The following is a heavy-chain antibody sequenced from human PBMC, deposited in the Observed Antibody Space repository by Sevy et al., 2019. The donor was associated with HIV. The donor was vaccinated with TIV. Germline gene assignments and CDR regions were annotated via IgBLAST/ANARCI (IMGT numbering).Heavy chain of an antibody. CDR3: TGLNFDN. D-gene: IGHD5-12*01. CDR2: IKSKTDGGTT. V-gene: IGHV3-15*07. J-gene: IGHJ4*02. CDR1: GISFSNAW. Sequence: GGSLILSCAPSGISFSNAWMNWVRQAPGKGLEWVGRIKSKTDGGTTDYAAPVKGRFTISGDASKNMVYLQMNSLKTEDTAVYYCTGLNFDNWGQGTLVTVSS.